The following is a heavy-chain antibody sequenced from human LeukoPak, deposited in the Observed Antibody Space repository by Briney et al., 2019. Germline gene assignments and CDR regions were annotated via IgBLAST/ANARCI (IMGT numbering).Heavy chain of an antibody. J-gene: IGHJ4*02. CDR1: GFTFCSYT. V-gene: IGHV3-21*01. CDR3: ASRGITGTTVDY. D-gene: IGHD1-20*01. CDR2: ISSGSSYI. Sequence: GGSLRLSCAASGFTFCSYTMTWVRQAPGKGLEWASSISSGSSYIYYADSVKGRFTISRDNAKNSLYLQMNSLRAEDTAVYYCASRGITGTTVDYWGQGTLVTVSS.